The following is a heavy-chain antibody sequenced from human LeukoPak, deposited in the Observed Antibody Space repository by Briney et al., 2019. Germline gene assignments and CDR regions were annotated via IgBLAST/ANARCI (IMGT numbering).Heavy chain of an antibody. CDR2: IWYDGSNK. J-gene: IGHJ4*02. V-gene: IGHV3-33*06. CDR3: AKGPGGSVRAHFDY. Sequence: GGSLRLSCAASGFTFSSYGMHWVRQAPGKGLEWVAVIWYDGSNKYYADSVKGRFTISRDNSKNTLYLQMNSLRAEDTAVYYCAKGPGGSVRAHFDYWGQGTLVTVSS. D-gene: IGHD3-16*01. CDR1: GFTFSSYG.